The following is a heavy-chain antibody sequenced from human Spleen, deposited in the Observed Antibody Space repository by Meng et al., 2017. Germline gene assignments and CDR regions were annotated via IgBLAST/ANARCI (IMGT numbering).Heavy chain of an antibody. Sequence: QVQLVESGGGVVQPGRSLRLSCAASGFTFSNYGMHWVRQAPDKGLEWVAVISYDGSNKYYADSVKGRFTISRDNSKNALYLQMNTLRAEDTAVYYCAKDSYGSRSYLDYWGQGTLVTVSS. J-gene: IGHJ4*02. V-gene: IGHV3-30*18. CDR2: ISYDGSNK. D-gene: IGHD3-10*01. CDR1: GFTFSNYG. CDR3: AKDSYGSRSYLDY.